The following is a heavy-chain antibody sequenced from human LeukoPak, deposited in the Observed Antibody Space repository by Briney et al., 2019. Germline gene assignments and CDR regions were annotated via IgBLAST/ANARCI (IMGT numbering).Heavy chain of an antibody. CDR2: IHTSGT. Sequence: ASETLSLTYIVSGDSISKYNWHWIRQSPGKGLEWIGYIHTSGTKYSPSLKSRVTILVDTSKRQFSLKLRSVTAADTAVYYCARDGGGFCTTTRCPEGYYFGLEVWGHGTTVTVSS. D-gene: IGHD2-8*01. CDR3: ARDGGGFCTTTRCPEGYYFGLEV. V-gene: IGHV4-59*01. J-gene: IGHJ6*02. CDR1: GDSISKYN.